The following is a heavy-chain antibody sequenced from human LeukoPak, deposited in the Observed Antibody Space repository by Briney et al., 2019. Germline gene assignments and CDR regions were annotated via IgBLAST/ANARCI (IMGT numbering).Heavy chain of an antibody. D-gene: IGHD1-26*01. CDR2: IFPGDSDT. V-gene: IGHV5-51*01. J-gene: IGHJ5*02. CDR1: GYSFTSYW. Sequence: GESLQISCKGSGYSFTSYWIGWVRQMPGKGLEWMGNIFPGDSDTRYSPSFQGQVTISADKSISTAYLQWSSLKASDTAMYYCARLWDRYSGSYYGWFDPWGQGTLVTVSS. CDR3: ARLWDRYSGSYYGWFDP.